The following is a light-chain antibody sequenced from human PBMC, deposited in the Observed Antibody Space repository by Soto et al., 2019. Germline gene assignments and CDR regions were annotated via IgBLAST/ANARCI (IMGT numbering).Light chain of an antibody. V-gene: IGKV1-5*01. CDR3: QQYDSFSKT. CDR1: QSIRSW. Sequence: DIQMTQSPSTLSASVGDRVTITCRASQSIRSWLAWYQQKPGKAPQLLIYDASNWESGVPSRFSGSGSGTEFTLTISSLQPDDFATYYCQQYDSFSKTFGRGTKVEVK. J-gene: IGKJ1*01. CDR2: DAS.